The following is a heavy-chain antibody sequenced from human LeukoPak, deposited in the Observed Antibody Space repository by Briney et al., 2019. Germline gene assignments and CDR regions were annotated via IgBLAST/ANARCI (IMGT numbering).Heavy chain of an antibody. CDR2: IWYDGSNK. J-gene: IGHJ2*01. V-gene: IGHV3-33*01. Sequence: GGSLRLSCAASGFTFSSYGMHWVRQATGKGLEWVAVIWYDGSNKYYADSVKGRFTISRNNSKNTVYLQMNGPRVDDTAIYYCVSDPAWGHWYFDLWGRGTLVTVS. D-gene: IGHD1-26*01. CDR3: VSDPAWGHWYFDL. CDR1: GFTFSSYG.